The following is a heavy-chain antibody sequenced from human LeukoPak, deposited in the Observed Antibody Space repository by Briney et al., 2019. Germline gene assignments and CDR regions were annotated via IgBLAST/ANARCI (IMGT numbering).Heavy chain of an antibody. CDR1: GGSISSGSYY. D-gene: IGHD6-19*01. CDR3: AKGYSSGWTSNWFDP. Sequence: SETLSLTCTVYGGSISSGSYYWSWIRQPAGKRLEWIGRIYTSGSTNYNPSLKSRVTISVDTSKNQFSLKLSSVTAADTAVYYCAKGYSSGWTSNWFDPWGQGTLVTVSS. V-gene: IGHV4-61*02. CDR2: IYTSGST. J-gene: IGHJ5*02.